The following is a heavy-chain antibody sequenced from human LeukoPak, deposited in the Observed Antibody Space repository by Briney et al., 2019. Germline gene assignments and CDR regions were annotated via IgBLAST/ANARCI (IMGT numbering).Heavy chain of an antibody. CDR1: GFTFSDYY. D-gene: IGHD2-2*01. V-gene: IGHV3-11*04. Sequence: PGGSLRLSCAASGFTFSDYYMSWIRQAPGKGLEWVSYISSSGSTISYADSVKGRFTISRDNAKNSLSLQMNSLRAEDTAVYYCARDCPLTVAPLCIFDSWGQGTQVTVSS. CDR2: ISSSGSTI. J-gene: IGHJ4*02. CDR3: ARDCPLTVAPLCIFDS.